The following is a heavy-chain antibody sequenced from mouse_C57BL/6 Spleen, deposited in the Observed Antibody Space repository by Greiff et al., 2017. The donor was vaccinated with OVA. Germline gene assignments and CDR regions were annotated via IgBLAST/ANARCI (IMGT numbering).Heavy chain of an antibody. CDR1: GFTFSDYY. Sequence: EVNVVESEGGLVQPGSSMKLSCTASGFTFSDYYMAWVRQVPEKGLEWVANINYDGSSTYYLDSLKSRFIISRDNAKNILYLQMSSLKSEDTATYYCARDRGYYYGSSYAMDYWGQGTSVTVSS. V-gene: IGHV5-16*01. CDR3: ARDRGYYYGSSYAMDY. D-gene: IGHD1-1*01. CDR2: INYDGSST. J-gene: IGHJ4*01.